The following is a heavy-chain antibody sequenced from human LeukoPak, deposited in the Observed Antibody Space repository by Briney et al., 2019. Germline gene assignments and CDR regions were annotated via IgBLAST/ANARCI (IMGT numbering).Heavy chain of an antibody. V-gene: IGHV1-24*01. CDR1: GYTLTELS. D-gene: IGHD2-2*01. CDR3: ATSDCSSTSCSPYYYYGMDV. Sequence: ASVKVSCKVSGYTLTELSMHWVRQAPGKGLEWMGGFDPEDGETIYAQKFQGRVTMTEDTSTGTAYMELSSLRSEDTAVYYCATSDCSSTSCSPYYYYGMDVWGQGTTVTISS. CDR2: FDPEDGET. J-gene: IGHJ6*02.